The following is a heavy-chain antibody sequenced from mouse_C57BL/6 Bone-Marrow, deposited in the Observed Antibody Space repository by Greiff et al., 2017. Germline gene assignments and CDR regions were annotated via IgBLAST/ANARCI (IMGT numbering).Heavy chain of an antibody. V-gene: IGHV1-9*01. CDR1: GYTFTGYW. J-gene: IGHJ3*01. CDR3: AKGSSPFAY. Sequence: QVQLKQSGAELMKPGASVKLSCKATGYTFTGYWIEWVKQRPGHGLEWIGEILPGSGSTNYNDKFKGKATFTADTASNTDYMQLSRLTTEDSAIXYGAKGSSPFAYWGQGTMVTVSA. CDR2: ILPGSGST.